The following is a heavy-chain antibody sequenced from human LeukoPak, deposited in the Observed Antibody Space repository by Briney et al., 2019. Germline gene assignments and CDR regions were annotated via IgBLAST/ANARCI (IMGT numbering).Heavy chain of an antibody. D-gene: IGHD3-22*01. CDR2: IYYSGST. V-gene: IGHV4-59*01. CDR3: ASMIVGERGDYFDY. J-gene: IGHJ4*02. Sequence: PSETLSLTCTVSGGSISSYYWSWIRQPPGKGLEWIGYIYYSGSTNCNPSLKSRVTISVDTSKNQFSLKLSSVTAADTAVYYCASMIVGERGDYFDYWGQGTLVTVSS. CDR1: GGSISSYY.